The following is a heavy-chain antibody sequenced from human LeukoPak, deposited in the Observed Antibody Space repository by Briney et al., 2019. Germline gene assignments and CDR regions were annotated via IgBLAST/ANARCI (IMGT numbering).Heavy chain of an antibody. V-gene: IGHV3-74*01. D-gene: IGHD1-26*01. Sequence: GGSLTLSCAVYAFTFSSYRRHWVRQAPGKGLVWVSRISSDGGSTSYADSVKGGFTISRDDAKDTLYLQMNSLRAEDTAVYYWARDRGNSGSYWTFDYWGQGTLVTVSS. CDR1: AFTFSSYR. J-gene: IGHJ4*02. CDR2: ISSDGGST. CDR3: ARDRGNSGSYWTFDY.